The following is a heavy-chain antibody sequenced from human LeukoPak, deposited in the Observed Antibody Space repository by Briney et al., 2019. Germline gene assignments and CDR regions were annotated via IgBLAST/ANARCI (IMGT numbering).Heavy chain of an antibody. D-gene: IGHD5-18*01. CDR3: ASSDTAMAEGFDP. J-gene: IGHJ5*02. V-gene: IGHV4-39*07. CDR1: GGSISSSSYY. Sequence: PSETLSLTCTVSGGSISSSSYYWGWSRQPPGKGLGWIGSIYYSGSTYYNPSLKSRVTISVDTSKNQFSLKLSSVTAADAAVYFCASSDTAMAEGFDPWGQGTLVTVSS. CDR2: IYYSGST.